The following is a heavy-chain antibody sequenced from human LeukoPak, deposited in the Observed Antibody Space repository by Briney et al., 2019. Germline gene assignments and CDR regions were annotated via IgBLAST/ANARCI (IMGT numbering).Heavy chain of an antibody. J-gene: IGHJ4*02. D-gene: IGHD4-23*01. CDR3: ARARWTTVVTPDPYYFDY. CDR2: IYYSGST. V-gene: IGHV4-31*03. Sequence: PSQTLSLTCTVSGGSISSGGYYWSWIRQHPGKGLEWIGYIYYSGSTYYNPSLKSRVTISVDTSKNQFSLKLSSVTAADTAVYYCARARWTTVVTPDPYYFDYWAQGTLVTVSS. CDR1: GGSISSGGYY.